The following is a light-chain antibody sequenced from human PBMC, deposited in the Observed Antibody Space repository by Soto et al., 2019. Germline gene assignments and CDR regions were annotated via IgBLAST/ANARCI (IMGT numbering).Light chain of an antibody. J-gene: IGKJ5*01. CDR2: DAS. CDR3: QQRSNWPSIT. CDR1: QSVSTY. Sequence: EIVLTQSPATLSLSPGEXATLSCRASQSVSTYLAWYQLKPGQAPRLLIHDASNRATGIPARFRGSGSGTDFTLTISSLEPEDFAVYYCQQRSNWPSITFGQGTRQEIK. V-gene: IGKV3-11*01.